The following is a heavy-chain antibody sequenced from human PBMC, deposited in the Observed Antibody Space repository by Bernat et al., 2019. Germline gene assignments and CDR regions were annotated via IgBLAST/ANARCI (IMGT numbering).Heavy chain of an antibody. D-gene: IGHD4-17*01. CDR2: ISGSGGST. V-gene: IGHV3-23*01. CDR1: GFTFSSYA. Sequence: EVQLLESGGDLVQPGGSLRLSCAASGFTFSSYAMSWVRQAPGKGPEWVSAISGSGGSTYYADSVKGRLTISRDNSKNTLYLQMNSLRAEDTAVYYCAKGQTTVMAFDIWGQGTMVTVSS. J-gene: IGHJ3*02. CDR3: AKGQTTVMAFDI.